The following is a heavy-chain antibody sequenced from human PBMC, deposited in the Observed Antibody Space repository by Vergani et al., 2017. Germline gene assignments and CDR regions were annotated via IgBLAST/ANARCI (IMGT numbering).Heavy chain of an antibody. CDR2: IYYSGST. CDR1: GGSISSSSYY. V-gene: IGHV4-39*01. Sequence: QLQLQESGPGLVKPSETLSLTCTVSGGSISSSSYYWGWHRQPPGKGLEWIGSIYYSGSTYYNPSLKSRVTISVDTSKNQFSLKLSSVTAADTAVYYCAIIAAAGTIDYWGQGTLVTVSS. CDR3: AIIAAAGTIDY. D-gene: IGHD6-13*01. J-gene: IGHJ4*02.